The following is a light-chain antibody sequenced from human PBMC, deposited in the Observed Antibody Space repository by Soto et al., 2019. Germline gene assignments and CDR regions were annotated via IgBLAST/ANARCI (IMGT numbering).Light chain of an antibody. Sequence: EIVMTQSPATLSVSPGERATLSCRASQSVSFNLAWYQQKPGQAPRLLIYDASTRATGIPARFSGSGSGTEFTLTISSLQSEDFAIYSCQQYNNWPRTFGQGIRLEIK. CDR1: QSVSFN. CDR2: DAS. J-gene: IGKJ5*01. CDR3: QQYNNWPRT. V-gene: IGKV3-15*01.